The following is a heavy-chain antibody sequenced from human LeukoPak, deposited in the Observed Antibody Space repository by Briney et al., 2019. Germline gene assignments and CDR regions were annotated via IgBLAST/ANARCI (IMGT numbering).Heavy chain of an antibody. Sequence: ASVKVSCKASGYTFTSYGISWVRQAPGQGLEWMGWISAYNGNTNYAQKLQGRVTMTTDTSTSTAYMELRSPRSDDTAVYYCARDSAAAGSFDYWGQGTLVTVSS. V-gene: IGHV1-18*01. J-gene: IGHJ4*02. CDR1: GYTFTSYG. CDR2: ISAYNGNT. CDR3: ARDSAAAGSFDY. D-gene: IGHD6-13*01.